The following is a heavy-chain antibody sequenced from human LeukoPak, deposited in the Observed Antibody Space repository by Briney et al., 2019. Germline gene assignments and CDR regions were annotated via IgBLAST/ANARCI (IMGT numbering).Heavy chain of an antibody. CDR2: INHSGST. J-gene: IGHJ5*02. D-gene: IGHD2-2*01. Sequence: PSQTLSLTCTVSGGSISSGGYYWSWIRQHPGKGLEWIGEINHSGSTNCNPSLKSRVTISVDTSKNQFSLKLSSVTAADTAVYYCALVVPAALHNWFDPWGQGTLVTVSS. CDR1: GGSISSGGYY. V-gene: IGHV4-31*03. CDR3: ALVVPAALHNWFDP.